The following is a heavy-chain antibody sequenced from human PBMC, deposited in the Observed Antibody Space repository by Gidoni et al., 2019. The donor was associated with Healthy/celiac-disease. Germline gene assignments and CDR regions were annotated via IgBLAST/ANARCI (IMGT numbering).Heavy chain of an antibody. CDR1: GFTFISYW. Sequence: EVQLVESGGGLVQPGGSLRLSCAASGFTFISYWMHWVRQAPGKGLVWVSRINSDGSSTNYADSVKGRFTISRDNAKNTLYLQMNSLRAEDTAVYYCAREWYGDYGMDVWGQGTTVTVSS. V-gene: IGHV3-74*01. J-gene: IGHJ6*02. CDR3: AREWYGDYGMDV. D-gene: IGHD4-17*01. CDR2: INSDGSST.